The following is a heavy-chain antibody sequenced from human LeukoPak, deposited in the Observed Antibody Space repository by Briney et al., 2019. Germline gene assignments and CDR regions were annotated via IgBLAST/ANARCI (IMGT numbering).Heavy chain of an antibody. CDR1: GFTFSSYA. J-gene: IGHJ4*02. Sequence: PGGSLRLSCAASGFTFSSYAMSWVRQAPGKELEGVSVISGSGGSTYYADSVKGRFTISRDNSKNTLYLQMNSLRAEDTAVYYCAKVQSSSWYYFDYWGQGTLVTVSS. D-gene: IGHD6-13*01. CDR3: AKVQSSSWYYFDY. CDR2: ISGSGGST. V-gene: IGHV3-23*01.